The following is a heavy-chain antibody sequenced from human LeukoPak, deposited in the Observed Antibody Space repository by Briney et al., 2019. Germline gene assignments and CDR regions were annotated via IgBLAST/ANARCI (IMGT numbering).Heavy chain of an antibody. CDR3: ARYYDGNDYYDGFDI. CDR2: IKQDGSEK. D-gene: IGHD3-22*01. J-gene: IGHJ3*02. CDR1: GFTFIYSW. V-gene: IGHV3-7*05. Sequence: GGSLRLSCAASGFTFIYSWMSSVRQAPGKGLEWVDNIKQDGSEKYYVDSVKGRFTISRDNAKNSLYLQMNSLRAEDTAVYYCARYYDGNDYYDGFDIWGQGTMVTVSS.